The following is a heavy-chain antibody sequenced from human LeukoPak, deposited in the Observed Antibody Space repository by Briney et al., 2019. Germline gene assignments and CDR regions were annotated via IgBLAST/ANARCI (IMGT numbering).Heavy chain of an antibody. CDR2: IKQDGSEK. V-gene: IGHV3-7*01. D-gene: IGHD3-10*01. J-gene: IGHJ4*02. CDR3: ARLPAKGFGEPSYYFDY. CDR1: GFTFSGYT. Sequence: GGSLRLSCAASGFTFSGYTINWVRQAPGKGLEWVANIKQDGSEKYYVDSVKGRFTISRDNAKNSLYLQMNSLRAEDTAVYYCARLPAKGFGEPSYYFDYWGQGTLVTVSS.